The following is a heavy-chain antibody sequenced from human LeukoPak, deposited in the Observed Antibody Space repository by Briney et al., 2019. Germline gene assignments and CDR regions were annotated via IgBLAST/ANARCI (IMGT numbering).Heavy chain of an antibody. D-gene: IGHD6-13*01. Sequence: GGSLRLSCAASGFTFSAYGMHWVRQAPDKGLEWVAFISYDGGNQYYADFVKGRFTISRDNSKNTLYLQMNSLRAEDTAVFYCAKDQGSWYTPYYYYGLDVWGQGTTVTV. CDR3: AKDQGSWYTPYYYYGLDV. CDR1: GFTFSAYG. J-gene: IGHJ6*02. V-gene: IGHV3-30*18. CDR2: ISYDGGNQ.